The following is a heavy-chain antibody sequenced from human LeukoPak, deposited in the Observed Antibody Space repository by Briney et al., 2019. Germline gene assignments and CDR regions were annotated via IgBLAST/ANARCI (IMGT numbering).Heavy chain of an antibody. D-gene: IGHD3-16*02. V-gene: IGHV3-23*01. J-gene: IGHJ4*02. CDR2: ISGSGGST. CDR3: AKDPYDYVWGSYRSYFDY. Sequence: GGSLRLSCAASGFTFSSYAMSWVRQAPGKGLEWVSAISGSGGSTYYADSVKGRFTISRDNSENTLYLQMNSLRAEDTAVYYCAKDPYDYVWGSYRSYFDYWGQGTLVTVSS. CDR1: GFTFSSYA.